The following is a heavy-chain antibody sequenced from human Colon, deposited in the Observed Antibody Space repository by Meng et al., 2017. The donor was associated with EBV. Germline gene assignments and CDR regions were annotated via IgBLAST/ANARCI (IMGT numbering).Heavy chain of an antibody. V-gene: IGHV4-59*08. Sequence: LPHDSAPAVVKHSESLPLTFTVSGGSIVSYYWSCIRHPPGKGLEWIGYIYYSGSTNYNPSLKSRVTISVDTSKNQFSLKLSSVTAADTAVYYCARHFINWFDPWGQGTLVTVSS. J-gene: IGHJ5*02. CDR2: IYYSGST. CDR3: ARHFINWFDP. CDR1: GGSIVSYY.